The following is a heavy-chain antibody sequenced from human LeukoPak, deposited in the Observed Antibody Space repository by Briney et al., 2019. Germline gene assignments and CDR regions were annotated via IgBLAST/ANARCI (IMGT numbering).Heavy chain of an antibody. CDR3: ARDSAWGLRREDYYYYGMDV. CDR1: GFSFSIYS. J-gene: IGHJ6*02. CDR2: ISSSSSII. V-gene: IGHV3-48*02. D-gene: IGHD1-26*01. Sequence: GGSLRLSCAAYGFSFSIYSMNWVRQAPGKGLEWVSYISSSSSIIYYADSVKGRFTISRDNAKNSLYLQMNSLRDEDTAVYYCARDSAWGLRREDYYYYGMDVWGQGTTVTVSS.